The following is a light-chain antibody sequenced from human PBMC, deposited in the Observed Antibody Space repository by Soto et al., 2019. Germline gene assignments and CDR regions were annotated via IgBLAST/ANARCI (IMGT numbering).Light chain of an antibody. V-gene: IGLV2-14*01. J-gene: IGLJ2*01. Sequence: QSALTQPASVSGSPGQSITISCTGTSSDVGGYNYVSWYQQHPGKAPKLMIYEVSNRPSGVSNRFSGSKSGNTASLTISGLQAGDEADYYCSSYTSSSTLVFDGGTKVTVL. CDR2: EVS. CDR3: SSYTSSSTLV. CDR1: SSDVGGYNY.